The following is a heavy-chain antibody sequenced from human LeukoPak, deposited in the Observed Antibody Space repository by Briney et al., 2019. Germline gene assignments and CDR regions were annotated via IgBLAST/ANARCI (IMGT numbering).Heavy chain of an antibody. CDR2: VYYSGST. CDR1: GGSISTNSYY. Sequence: SETLSLTCTVSGGSISTNSYYWGWIRQPPGKGLEWIGSVYYSGSTHYNPSPKSRVTVSVDTSKNQFSLKLSSVTAADTAVYYCARHLGDVVVVAATHTAFDYWGQGTLVTVSS. CDR3: ARHLGDVVVVAATHTAFDY. J-gene: IGHJ4*02. V-gene: IGHV4-39*01. D-gene: IGHD2-15*01.